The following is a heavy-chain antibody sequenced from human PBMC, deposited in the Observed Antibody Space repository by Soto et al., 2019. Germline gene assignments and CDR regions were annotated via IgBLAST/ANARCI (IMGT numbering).Heavy chain of an antibody. CDR3: ARGYTVVTPSDGYYYYYGMDV. V-gene: IGHV1-8*01. CDR2: MNPNSGNT. J-gene: IGHJ6*02. D-gene: IGHD2-21*02. CDR1: GYTFTSYD. Sequence: QVQLVQSGAEVKKPGASVKVSCKASGYTFTSYDINWVRQATGQGLEWMGWMNPNSGNTGYAQKFQGRVTMTRNTSISTAYMELSSLRSEDTPVYYCARGYTVVTPSDGYYYYYGMDVWGQGTTVTVSS.